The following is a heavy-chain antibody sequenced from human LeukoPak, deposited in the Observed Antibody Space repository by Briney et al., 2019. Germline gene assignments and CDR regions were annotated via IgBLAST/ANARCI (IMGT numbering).Heavy chain of an antibody. CDR3: AKEVHYYDTSGFFYFDF. Sequence: AGSLRLSCAASGFTFSNYGMTWVRQAPGKGLEWVSATSCSGVSTYYADSVKGRFTIYRDNSRNTLYLQMNSLRAEDTAVYYCAKEVHYYDTSGFFYFDFWGQGNLVTVSS. J-gene: IGHJ4*02. V-gene: IGHV3-23*01. CDR2: TSCSGVST. CDR1: GFTFSNYG. D-gene: IGHD3-22*01.